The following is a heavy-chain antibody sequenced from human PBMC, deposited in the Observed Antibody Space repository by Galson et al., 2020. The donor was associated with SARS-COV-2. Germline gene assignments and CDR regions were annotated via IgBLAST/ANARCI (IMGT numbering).Heavy chain of an antibody. CDR3: ASGWSFDY. Sequence: GGSLRLSCAASGFAFSRYWMQWVRQAPGKGLVSISRINDDGSRTNYADSVKGRFTMSRDNAKTTLFLQMNSLRAEDTAVYYCASGWSFDYWGQGTLVTVSS. D-gene: IGHD6-19*01. J-gene: IGHJ4*02. CDR1: GFAFSRYW. CDR2: INDDGSRT. V-gene: IGHV3-74*01.